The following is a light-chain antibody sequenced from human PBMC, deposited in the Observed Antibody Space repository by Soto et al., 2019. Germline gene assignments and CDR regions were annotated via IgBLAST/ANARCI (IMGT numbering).Light chain of an antibody. V-gene: IGKV3-20*01. CDR3: QQYASSPRT. Sequence: EIVLTQSPGPLSLSPGERATLFCRASQSFTTSQLAWYQQKPGQAPRVLIFGASSRATGIPDRFSGSGSGTDFTLTIGRLEPEDSAVYYCQQYASSPRTFGQGTKVDIK. CDR1: QSFTTSQ. J-gene: IGKJ1*01. CDR2: GAS.